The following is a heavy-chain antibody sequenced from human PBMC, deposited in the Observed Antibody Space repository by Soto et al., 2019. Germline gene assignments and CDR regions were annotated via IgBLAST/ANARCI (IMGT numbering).Heavy chain of an antibody. CDR3: ARGPWYYDGRGYSPFDF. Sequence: SETLSLTCTVSGCSITNSDYYWGWIRQPPGKGLEWIGCIYYSGSTNYNPSLKSRVTISVDTSKNQFSVRLSSVTAADTAVYYCARGPWYYDGRGYSPFDFWGQGALVTVSS. V-gene: IGHV4-61*05. CDR2: IYYSGST. J-gene: IGHJ4*02. D-gene: IGHD3-22*01. CDR1: GCSITNSDYY.